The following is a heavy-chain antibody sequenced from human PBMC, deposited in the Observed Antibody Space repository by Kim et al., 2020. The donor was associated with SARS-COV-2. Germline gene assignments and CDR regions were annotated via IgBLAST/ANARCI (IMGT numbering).Heavy chain of an antibody. Sequence: SETLSLTCAVYGGSFSGYYWSWIRQPPGKGLEWIGEINHSGSTNYNPSLKSRVTISVDTSKNQFSLKLSSVTAADTAVYYCARARSDYDSSGYPRHWGQG. CDR3: ARARSDYDSSGYPRH. CDR2: INHSGST. D-gene: IGHD3-22*01. J-gene: IGHJ1*01. V-gene: IGHV4-34*01. CDR1: GGSFSGYY.